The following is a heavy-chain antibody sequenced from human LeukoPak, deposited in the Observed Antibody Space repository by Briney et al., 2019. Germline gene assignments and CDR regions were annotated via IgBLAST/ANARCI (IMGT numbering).Heavy chain of an antibody. J-gene: IGHJ5*01. CDR1: GFTFSNYW. CDR3: VRDWDHFDFDS. Sequence: GGSLRLSCAASGFTFSNYWMHWVRQASGKGLVWVSRIKGDGSHTVYADSVKGRFTISRDNAKNTLFLQMRSLRVEDTAVYYCVRDWDHFDFDSWGQGTLVTVSS. V-gene: IGHV3-74*01. CDR2: IKGDGSHT. D-gene: IGHD1-26*01.